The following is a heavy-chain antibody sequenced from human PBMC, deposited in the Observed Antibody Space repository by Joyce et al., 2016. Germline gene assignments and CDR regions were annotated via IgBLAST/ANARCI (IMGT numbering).Heavy chain of an antibody. CDR2: IFYTGTA. V-gene: IGHV4-59*01. CDR1: RGSFSNYY. CDR3: ARINPEFAHGWYNFDY. J-gene: IGHJ4*02. D-gene: IGHD6-19*01. Sequence: QVRLQESGPGLVKPSETLSLTCTVSRGSFSNYYWSWIRQSPGKALEGIGFIFYTGTATYNPSFKSRDTISVDTTTMESSLKRTSLTAADTAMYYCARINPEFAHGWYNFDYWGQGTLVTVSS.